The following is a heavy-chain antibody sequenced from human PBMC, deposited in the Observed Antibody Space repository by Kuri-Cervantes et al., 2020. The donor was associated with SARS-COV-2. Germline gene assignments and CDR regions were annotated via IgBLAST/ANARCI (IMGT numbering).Heavy chain of an antibody. CDR2: IYYSGST. CDR1: GGSISSHY. Sequence: SETLSLTCTVSGGSISSHYWSWIRQPPGKGLEWIGYIYYSGSTNYNPSLKSRVTISVDTSKNQFSLKLSSVTAADTAVYYCARVRYGSGSYCDYWGQGTLVTVSS. V-gene: IGHV4-59*08. J-gene: IGHJ4*02. CDR3: ARVRYGSGSYCDY. D-gene: IGHD3-10*01.